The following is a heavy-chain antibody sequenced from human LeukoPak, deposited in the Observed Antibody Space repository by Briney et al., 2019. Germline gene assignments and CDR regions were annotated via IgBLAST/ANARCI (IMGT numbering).Heavy chain of an antibody. V-gene: IGHV3-21*01. D-gene: IGHD6-13*01. CDR1: GFTFSSYS. CDR3: ARNRYGGSLDAFDI. CDR2: ISSSSTYI. J-gene: IGHJ3*02. Sequence: PGGSLRLSCAASGFTFSSYSMNWVRQAPGKGLEWVSSISSSSTYIYYADSVKGRFTISRDNAKNSLHLQMNSLRAEDTAVYYCARNRYGGSLDAFDIWGQGTVVTVSS.